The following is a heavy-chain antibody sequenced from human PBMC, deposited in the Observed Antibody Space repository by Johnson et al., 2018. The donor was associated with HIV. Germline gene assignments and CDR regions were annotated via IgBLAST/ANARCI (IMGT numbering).Heavy chain of an antibody. D-gene: IGHD1-26*01. CDR1: GFTFSSYA. CDR3: ARGGGRWGIDAFDI. J-gene: IGHJ3*02. V-gene: IGHV3-30*04. Sequence: QVQLVESGGGVVQPGRSLRLSCAASGFTFSSYAMHWVRQAPGKGLEWVAVISYDGSNKYYADSVKGRFTISRDNSKTTLYLQMNSLRAEDTAGYYWARGGGRWGIDAFDIWGQGTMVTVSS. CDR2: ISYDGSNK.